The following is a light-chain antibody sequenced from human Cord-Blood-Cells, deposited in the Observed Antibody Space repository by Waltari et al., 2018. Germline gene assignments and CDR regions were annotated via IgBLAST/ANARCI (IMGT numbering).Light chain of an antibody. V-gene: IGLV1-44*01. CDR1: SSNTGSNT. J-gene: IGLJ2*01. CDR2: SNN. CDR3: AAWDDSLNGVV. Sequence: QSVLTQPPSASGPPGPRVTIPCYGSSSNTGSNTVNWYQQLPGTAPKLLIYSNNQRPSGVPDRFSGSKSGTTASLAISGLQSEDEADYYCAAWDDSLNGVVFGGGTKLTVL.